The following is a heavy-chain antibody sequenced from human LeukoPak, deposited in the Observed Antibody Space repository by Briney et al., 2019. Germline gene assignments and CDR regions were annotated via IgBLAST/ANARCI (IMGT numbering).Heavy chain of an antibody. Sequence: SETLSLTSTASGGSISNYYWSWIRQPPGRGLEWIGYIYYTGSTNYNPSLKSRVTIPVDTSTNQFSLKLSSVTAADTAVYYCARLGFDYYDSGGGLDYWGQGTLVTVSS. CDR3: ARLGFDYYDSGGGLDY. D-gene: IGHD3-10*01. CDR1: GGSISNYY. V-gene: IGHV4-59*08. J-gene: IGHJ4*02. CDR2: IYYTGST.